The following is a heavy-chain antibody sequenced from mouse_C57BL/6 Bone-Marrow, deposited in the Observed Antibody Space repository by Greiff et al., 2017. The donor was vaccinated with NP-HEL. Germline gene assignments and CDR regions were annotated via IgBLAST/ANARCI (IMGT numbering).Heavy chain of an antibody. J-gene: IGHJ3*01. D-gene: IGHD3-2*02. V-gene: IGHV1-62-2*01. CDR2: FYPGSGSI. CDR3: ARHEEGRQTAQGPWFAY. Sequence: VQLQQSGAELVKPGASVKLSCKASGYTFTEYTIHWVKQRSGQGLEWIGWFYPGSGSIKYNEKFKDKATLTADKSSSTVYMELSRFTSEDSAVYFCARHEEGRQTAQGPWFAYWGQGTLVTVSA. CDR1: GYTFTEYT.